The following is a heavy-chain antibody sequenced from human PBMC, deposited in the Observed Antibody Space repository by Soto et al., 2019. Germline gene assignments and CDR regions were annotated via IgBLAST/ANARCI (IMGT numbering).Heavy chain of an antibody. V-gene: IGHV5-51*01. Sequence: GESLKISCKGSGYRFTSYWIGWVRQMPGKGLEWMGIIYPGDSDTRYSPSFQGQVAISADKSISTAYLQWSSLKASDTAMYYCATHRYSGSYSPYYYYGMDVWGQGTTVTVSS. CDR2: IYPGDSDT. CDR3: ATHRYSGSYSPYYYYGMDV. D-gene: IGHD1-26*01. CDR1: GYRFTSYW. J-gene: IGHJ6*02.